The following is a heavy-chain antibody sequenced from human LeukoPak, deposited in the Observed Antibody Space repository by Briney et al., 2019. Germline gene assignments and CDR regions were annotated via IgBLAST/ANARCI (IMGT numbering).Heavy chain of an antibody. CDR3: AKEAGTGWFDP. CDR1: GFTVSNNY. J-gene: IGHJ5*02. D-gene: IGHD6-13*01. CDR2: IYSGGTT. Sequence: GGSLRLSCAASGFTVSNNYMSWVRQAPGKGLEWVSVIYSGGTTYYADSVEGRFTISRDNSKNTLYLQMNSLRAEDTAVYYCAKEAGTGWFDPWGQGTLVTVSS. V-gene: IGHV3-53*01.